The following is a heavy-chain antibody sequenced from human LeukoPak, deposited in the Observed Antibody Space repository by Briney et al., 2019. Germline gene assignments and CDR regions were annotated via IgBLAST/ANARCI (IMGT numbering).Heavy chain of an antibody. CDR2: INHSGST. J-gene: IGHJ4*02. V-gene: IGHV4-34*01. Sequence: KASETLSLTCAVYGVSFSGYYWSWIRQPPGKGLEWIGEINHSGSTNYNPSLKSRVTISLDTSKNQFSLKLSSVTAADTAVYYCARGRLLWFGELIIFDYWGQGTLVTVSS. CDR1: GVSFSGYY. CDR3: ARGRLLWFGELIIFDY. D-gene: IGHD3-10*01.